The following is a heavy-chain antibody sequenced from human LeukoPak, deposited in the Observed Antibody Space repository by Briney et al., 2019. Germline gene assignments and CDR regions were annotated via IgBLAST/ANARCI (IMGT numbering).Heavy chain of an antibody. CDR3: ARAAPMVRGVPLDY. V-gene: IGHV4-34*01. CDR1: GGSFSGYY. Sequence: PSETLSLTCAVSGGSFSGYYWSWIRQPPGKGLEWIGEINHSGSTNYNPSLKSRVTISVDTSKNQFSLKLSSVTAADTAVYYCARAAPMVRGVPLDYWGQGTLVTVSS. J-gene: IGHJ4*02. D-gene: IGHD3-10*01. CDR2: INHSGST.